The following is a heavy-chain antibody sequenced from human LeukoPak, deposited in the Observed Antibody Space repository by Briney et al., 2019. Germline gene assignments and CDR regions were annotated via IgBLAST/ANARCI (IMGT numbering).Heavy chain of an antibody. CDR3: ASPPHPEAPGSNGMDV. CDR2: IYYSGST. J-gene: IGHJ6*02. CDR1: GGSISSGGYY. V-gene: IGHV4-31*03. D-gene: IGHD1-14*01. Sequence: PSETLSLTCTVSGGSISSGGYYWSWIRQHPGKGLEWIGYIYYSGSTYYNPSLKSRVTISVDTSKNQFSLKLSSETAADTAVYYCASPPHPEAPGSNGMDVWGQGTTVTVSS.